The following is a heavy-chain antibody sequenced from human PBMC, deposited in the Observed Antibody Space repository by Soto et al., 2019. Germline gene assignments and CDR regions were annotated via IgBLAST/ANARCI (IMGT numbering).Heavy chain of an antibody. CDR2: INHRGST. D-gene: IGHD5-12*01. J-gene: IGHJ4*02. Sequence: QVQLQQWGAGLLKPSETLSLTCAVYGGSFSGYYWSWIRQPPGKGLEWIGEINHRGSTKYNPSLKSRVTISVDTPKNQFSLKLSSVTAADTAVYYCARGGGGGYTIWGQGTLVTVSS. CDR3: ARGGGGGYTI. V-gene: IGHV4-34*01. CDR1: GGSFSGYY.